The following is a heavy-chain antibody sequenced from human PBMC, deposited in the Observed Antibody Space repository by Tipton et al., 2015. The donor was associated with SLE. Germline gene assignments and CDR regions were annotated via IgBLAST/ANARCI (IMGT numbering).Heavy chain of an antibody. CDR2: IYYNGNT. J-gene: IGHJ4*01. CDR1: GGSISSGGYY. Sequence: TLSLTCTVSGGSISSGGYYWSWIRQHPGKGLEWIGNIYYNGNTYYNLSLKSRVTISVDTSKNQFSLKLSSVTAADTAVYYCAREGSSMDQVGSDYWGHGTLVAVS. V-gene: IGHV4-31*03. CDR3: AREGSSMDQVGSDY. D-gene: IGHD2/OR15-2a*01.